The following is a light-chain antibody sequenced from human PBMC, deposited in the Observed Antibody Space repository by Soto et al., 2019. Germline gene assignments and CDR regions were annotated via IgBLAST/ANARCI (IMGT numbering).Light chain of an antibody. Sequence: IRMTQSPSSLSASTGDRVTITCRASQGISSYLAWYQQKPGKAPKLLIYAASTLQSGVPSRFSGSGSGTDFTLTISCLQSEDFATYYCQQYYSYSGTFGQGTKVDNK. CDR2: AAS. V-gene: IGKV1-8*01. J-gene: IGKJ1*01. CDR1: QGISSY. CDR3: QQYYSYSGT.